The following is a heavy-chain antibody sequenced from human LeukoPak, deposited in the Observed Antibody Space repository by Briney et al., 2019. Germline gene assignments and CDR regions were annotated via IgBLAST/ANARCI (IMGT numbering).Heavy chain of an antibody. CDR2: INPSGGST. Sequence: ASVKVSCKASGYTFTSYYMHWVRQAPGQGLEWMGIINPSGGSTSYAQKFQGRVTMTRDTSTSTVYMELSSLRSEDTAVYYCARDPTPIVVVPAASTTNWFDPWGQGTLVTVSS. CDR1: GYTFTSYY. J-gene: IGHJ5*02. V-gene: IGHV1-46*01. D-gene: IGHD2-2*01. CDR3: ARDPTPIVVVPAASTTNWFDP.